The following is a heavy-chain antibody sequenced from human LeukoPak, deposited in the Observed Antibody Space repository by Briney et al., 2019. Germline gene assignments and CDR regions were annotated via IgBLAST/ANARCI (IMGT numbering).Heavy chain of an antibody. J-gene: IGHJ4*02. CDR3: ASYPGYSSGGFDY. CDR2: IYPGDSDT. Sequence: GESLKIPCKGSGYSFTSYWIGWVRPMPGKGLEWMGIIYPGDSDTRYSPSFQGQVTISADKSLSPAYLQWSSLKASDTAMYYCASYPGYSSGGFDYWGQGTLVTVSS. CDR1: GYSFTSYW. D-gene: IGHD6-19*01. V-gene: IGHV5-51*01.